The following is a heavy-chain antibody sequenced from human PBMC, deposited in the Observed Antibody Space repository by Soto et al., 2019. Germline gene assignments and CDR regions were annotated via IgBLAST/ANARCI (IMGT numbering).Heavy chain of an antibody. V-gene: IGHV4-31*02. CDR1: GASTVSHYH. D-gene: IGHD1-26*01. CDR3: ALALGPTTGLDY. J-gene: IGHJ4*02. CDR2: IFNSGTT. Sequence: QVQLQESGPGLVKPSQTLSLTCSVSGASTVSHYHCTWIRQPPAKGLEWMGYIFNSGTTFYNPSPTSRLSISMDTSGNHFSLELRSVTAADTAVYYCALALGPTTGLDYWGQGTLVNVSS.